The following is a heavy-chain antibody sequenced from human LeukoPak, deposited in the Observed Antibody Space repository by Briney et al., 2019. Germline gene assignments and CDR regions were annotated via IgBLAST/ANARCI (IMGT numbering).Heavy chain of an antibody. J-gene: IGHJ4*02. V-gene: IGHV3-49*04. CDR1: GFTFSSYW. CDR3: TRVRGYSYGYDY. Sequence: GGSLRLSCAASGFTFSSYWMSWVRQAPGKGLEWVGFIRSKAYGGTTEYAASVKGRFTISRDDSKSIAYLQMNSLKTEDTAVYYCTRVRGYSYGYDYWGQGTLVTVSS. D-gene: IGHD5-18*01. CDR2: IRSKAYGGTT.